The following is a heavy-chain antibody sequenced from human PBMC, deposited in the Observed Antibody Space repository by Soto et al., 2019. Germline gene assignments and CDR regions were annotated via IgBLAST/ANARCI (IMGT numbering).Heavy chain of an antibody. J-gene: IGHJ4*02. CDR2: INAGNGNT. V-gene: IGHV1-3*01. D-gene: IGHD3-22*01. CDR1: GYTFTSYA. CDR3: ARDEYYYDGSAFYYWAY. Sequence: ASVKVSCKASGYTFTSYAMHWVRQAPGQRLEWMGWINAGNGNTEYAQKLQGRFTMTTDTSTNTAYMELRSLRSDDTAVYFCARDEYYYDGSAFYYWAYWGQGTLVTVSS.